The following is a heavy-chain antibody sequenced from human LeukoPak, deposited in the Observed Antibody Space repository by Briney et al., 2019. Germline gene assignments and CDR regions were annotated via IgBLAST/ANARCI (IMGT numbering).Heavy chain of an antibody. V-gene: IGHV4-59*01. CDR3: ASRSSIWSGYQDTLYYFVS. J-gene: IGHJ4*02. Sequence: TSETLSLTCTVSGGSISSYYWSWIRQPPGKRLEWIGHIYYSGSTNYNPSLKSRVTISVDTSKNQFSLKLSSVTAADTAVYYCASRSSIWSGYQDTLYYFVSWGQGTLVTVSS. CDR2: IYYSGST. CDR1: GGSISSYY. D-gene: IGHD3-3*01.